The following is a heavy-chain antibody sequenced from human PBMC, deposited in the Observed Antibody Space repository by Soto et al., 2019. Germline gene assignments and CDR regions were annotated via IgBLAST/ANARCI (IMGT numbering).Heavy chain of an antibody. D-gene: IGHD3-10*01. J-gene: IGHJ4*02. CDR1: GGSISSGDYY. V-gene: IGHV4-30-4*01. CDR3: ASRKSSPYFDY. CDR2: IYYSGST. Sequence: TLSLSCSISGGSISSGDYYWSWIRQPPGKGLEWIGYIYYSGSTYYNPSLKSRVTISVDTSKNQFSLKLSSVTAADTAVYYCASRKSSPYFDYWGQGTLVTVSS.